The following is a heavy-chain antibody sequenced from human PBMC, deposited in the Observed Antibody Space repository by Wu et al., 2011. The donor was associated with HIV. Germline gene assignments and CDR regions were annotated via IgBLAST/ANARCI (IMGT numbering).Heavy chain of an antibody. J-gene: IGHJ4*02. CDR1: GYTFTSYY. D-gene: IGHD5-18*01. Sequence: QVQLAQSGAEVKKPGASVKVSCKASGYTFTSYYMHWVRQAPGQGLEWMGIINPSGGITTYAQKFQGRVTMTRDTSTSTVYMELSSLRSEDTAVYYCARDAQDTTSDTAMARFDSWGQGSSVTVSS. CDR3: ARDAQDTTSDTAMARFDS. V-gene: IGHV1-46*01. CDR2: INPSGGIT.